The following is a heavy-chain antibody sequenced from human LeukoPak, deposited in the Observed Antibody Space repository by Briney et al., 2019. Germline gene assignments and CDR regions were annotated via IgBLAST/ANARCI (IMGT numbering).Heavy chain of an antibody. D-gene: IGHD3-10*01. Sequence: GGSLRLSCAASGFSFSDAWMSWVRQIPGKGLEWVGRIESKTDGGTADYAAPVKGRFTISRDDSTNTLYLQMNSLKSEDTAVYYCTTYGSGRKFDYWGQGILVTVSS. J-gene: IGHJ4*02. V-gene: IGHV3-15*04. CDR1: GFSFSDAW. CDR2: IESKTDGGTA. CDR3: TTYGSGRKFDY.